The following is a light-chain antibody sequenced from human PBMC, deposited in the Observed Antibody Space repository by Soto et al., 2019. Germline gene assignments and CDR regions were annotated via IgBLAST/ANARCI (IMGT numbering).Light chain of an antibody. CDR2: WAS. Sequence: DIVMTQSPDALAGSLGERATINCRSSQSVLHNSNKENYLAWYQKRPGQPPSLLIYWASTRESGVPDRFSGSGSGTEFTLTINSLQAEDVAVYYCQQYYSTPYTFGPGTKLEI. J-gene: IGKJ2*01. CDR3: QQYYSTPYT. CDR1: QSVLHNSNKENY. V-gene: IGKV4-1*01.